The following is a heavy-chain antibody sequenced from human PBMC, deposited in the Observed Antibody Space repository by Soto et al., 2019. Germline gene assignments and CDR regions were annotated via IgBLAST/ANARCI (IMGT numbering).Heavy chain of an antibody. V-gene: IGHV3-15*01. J-gene: IGHJ4*02. CDR1: GFTFSNAW. Sequence: GGSLRLSCAASGFTFSNAWMSWVRQAPGKGLEWVGRIKSKTDGGTTDYAAPVKGRFTISRDDSKNTLYLQMNSLKTEDTAVYYCTPTYGYSTTRVFDYWGQGTLVTVSS. D-gene: IGHD5-18*01. CDR3: TPTYGYSTTRVFDY. CDR2: IKSKTDGGTT.